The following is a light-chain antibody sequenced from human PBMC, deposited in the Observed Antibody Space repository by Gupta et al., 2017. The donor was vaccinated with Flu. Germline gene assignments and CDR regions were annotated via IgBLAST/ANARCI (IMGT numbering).Light chain of an antibody. CDR3: QQYNNWPPA. V-gene: IGKV3-15*01. CDR2: GAS. J-gene: IGKJ3*01. Sequence: EIVMTQSPATLSVSPGERATLSCRASQSVSSNLAWYQQKPGQAPRLLIYGASTRATGIPARFSGSGSGTXFTLTIXSLQSEDFAVYYCQQYNNWPPAFGXGTKVDIK. CDR1: QSVSSN.